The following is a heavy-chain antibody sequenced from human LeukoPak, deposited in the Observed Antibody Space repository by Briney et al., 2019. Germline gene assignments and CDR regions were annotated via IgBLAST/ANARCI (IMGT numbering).Heavy chain of an antibody. CDR3: ARADPMTTVTTFDY. D-gene: IGHD4-17*01. CDR1: GGSISSGDYY. V-gene: IGHV4-30-4*01. J-gene: IGHJ4*02. CDR2: IYYSGST. Sequence: PSQTLSLTCTVSGGSISSGDYYWSWIRQPPGKGLEWSGYIYYSGSTYYNPSLKSRVTISVDTSKNQFSLKLSSVTAADTAVYYCARADPMTTVTTFDYWGQGTLVTVSS.